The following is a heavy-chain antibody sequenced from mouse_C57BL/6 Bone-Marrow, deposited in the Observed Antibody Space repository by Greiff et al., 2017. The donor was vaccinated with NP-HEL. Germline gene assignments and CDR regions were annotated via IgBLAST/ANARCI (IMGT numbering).Heavy chain of an antibody. D-gene: IGHD2-4*01. CDR1: GFTFSDFY. J-gene: IGHJ4*01. V-gene: IGHV7-1*01. CDR2: SRNKANDYTT. Sequence: EVQGVESGGGLVQSGRSLRLSCATSGFTFSDFYMEWVRQAPGKGLEWIAASRNKANDYTTEYSASVKGRFIVSRDTSQSILYLQMNALRAEDTAIYYCARDGDYEVNYAMDYWGQGTSVTVSS. CDR3: ARDGDYEVNYAMDY.